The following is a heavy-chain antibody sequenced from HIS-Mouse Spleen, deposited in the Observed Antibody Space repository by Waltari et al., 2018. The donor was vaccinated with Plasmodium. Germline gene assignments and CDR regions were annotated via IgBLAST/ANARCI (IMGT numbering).Heavy chain of an antibody. CDR1: VFTFRSYW. CDR3: ASSWYWYFDL. D-gene: IGHD6-13*01. Sequence: EVQLVESGGGLVKPGGSLRLSCAASVFTFRSYWMSWVRQAPGKGLEWVANIKQDGSEKYYVDSVKGRFTISRDNAKNSLYLQMNSLRAEDTAVYYCASSWYWYFDLWGRGTLVTVSS. V-gene: IGHV3-7*01. CDR2: IKQDGSEK. J-gene: IGHJ2*01.